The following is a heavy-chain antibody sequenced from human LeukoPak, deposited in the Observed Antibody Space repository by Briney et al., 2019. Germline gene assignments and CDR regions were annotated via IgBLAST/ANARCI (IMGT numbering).Heavy chain of an antibody. Sequence: GGSLRLSFAASGFTFDDYAMSWVRQAPGKGLEWVSAISGSGGSTYYADSVKGRFTISRDNSKNTLYLQMNSLRAEDTAVYYCAKGLGYYYYMDVWGKGTTVTVSS. V-gene: IGHV3-23*01. CDR2: ISGSGGST. CDR1: GFTFDDYA. CDR3: AKGLGYYYYMDV. J-gene: IGHJ6*03.